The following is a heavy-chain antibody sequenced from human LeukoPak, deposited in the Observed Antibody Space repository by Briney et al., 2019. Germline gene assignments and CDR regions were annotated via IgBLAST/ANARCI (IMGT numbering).Heavy chain of an antibody. CDR1: GFTFSSYW. CDR2: INHNGNVN. V-gene: IGHV3-7*03. D-gene: IGHD3-16*01. CDR3: ARGGGLDV. Sequence: GSLRLSCSASGFTFSSYWMNWARQAPGKGLEWVASINHNGNVNYYVDSVKGRFTISRNNAKNSLYLQMSNLRAEDTAVYFCARGGGLDVWGQGATVTVSS. J-gene: IGHJ6*02.